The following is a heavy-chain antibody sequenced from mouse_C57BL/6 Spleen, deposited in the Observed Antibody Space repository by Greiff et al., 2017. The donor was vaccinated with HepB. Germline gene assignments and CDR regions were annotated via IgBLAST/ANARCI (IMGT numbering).Heavy chain of an antibody. V-gene: IGHV1-52*01. Sequence: QVQLQQSGAELVRPGSSVKLSCKASGYTFTSYWMHWVKQRPIQGLEWIGNIDPSDSETHYNQKFKDKATLTVDKSSSTAYMQLSSLTSEDSAVYYCARGDITTVVAPFDYWGQGTTLTVSS. CDR3: ARGDITTVVAPFDY. D-gene: IGHD1-1*01. CDR2: IDPSDSET. CDR1: GYTFTSYW. J-gene: IGHJ2*01.